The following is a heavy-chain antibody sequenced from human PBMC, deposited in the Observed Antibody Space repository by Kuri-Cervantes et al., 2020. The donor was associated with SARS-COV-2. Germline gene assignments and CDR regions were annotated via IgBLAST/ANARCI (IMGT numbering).Heavy chain of an antibody. CDR1: GGSISSYY. D-gene: IGHD6-13*01. V-gene: IGHV4-59*01. Sequence: SETLSLTCTVSGGSISSYYWSWIRQPPGKGLEWIGYIYYSGSTNYNPSLKSRVTISVDTSKNQFSLKLSSVTAADTAVYYCARAGRGSSWYVHAFDIWGQGTMVTVSS. CDR3: ARAGRGSSWYVHAFDI. J-gene: IGHJ3*02. CDR2: IYYSGST.